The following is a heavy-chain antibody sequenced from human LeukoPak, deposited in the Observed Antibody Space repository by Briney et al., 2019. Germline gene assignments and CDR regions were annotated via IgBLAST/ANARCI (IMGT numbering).Heavy chain of an antibody. CDR3: ARSPYYYGSGSPYYFDY. CDR2: IYHSGST. V-gene: IGHV4-30-4*01. Sequence: SQTLSLTCTVSGGSISSGDYYWSWIRQPPGKGLEWIGYIYHSGSTYYNPSLKSRVTISVDTSKNQFSLKLSSVTAADTAVYYCARSPYYYGSGSPYYFDYWGQGTLVTVSS. CDR1: GGSISSGDYY. J-gene: IGHJ4*02. D-gene: IGHD3-10*01.